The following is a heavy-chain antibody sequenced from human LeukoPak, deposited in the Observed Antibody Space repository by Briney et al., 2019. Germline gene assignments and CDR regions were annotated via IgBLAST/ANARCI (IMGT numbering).Heavy chain of an antibody. CDR3: ARDPSLYYYDSSGYFDY. J-gene: IGHJ4*02. CDR1: GGSISSYY. CDR2: IYYSGST. V-gene: IGHV4-59*01. Sequence: SETLSLTCSVSGGSISSYYWSWIRQPPGKGLEWIGYIYYSGSTNYNPSLKSRVTISVDTSKNQFSLKLSSVTAADTAVYYCARDPSLYYYDSSGYFDYWGQGTLVTVSS. D-gene: IGHD3-22*01.